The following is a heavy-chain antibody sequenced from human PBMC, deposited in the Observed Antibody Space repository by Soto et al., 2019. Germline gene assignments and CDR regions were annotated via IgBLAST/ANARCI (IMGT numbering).Heavy chain of an antibody. Sequence: EVQLVESGGGLVQPGGSLRLSCAASGFTFSSYSMNWVRQAPGKGLEWVSYISSSSSTIYYADSVKGRFTISRDNAKNSLYLQMNSLRDEDTAVYYCARDKSPIEVSGPKLVPYYYYGMDVW. J-gene: IGHJ6*01. D-gene: IGHD6-13*01. CDR2: ISSSSSTI. V-gene: IGHV3-48*02. CDR1: GFTFSSYS. CDR3: ARDKSPIEVSGPKLVPYYYYGMDV.